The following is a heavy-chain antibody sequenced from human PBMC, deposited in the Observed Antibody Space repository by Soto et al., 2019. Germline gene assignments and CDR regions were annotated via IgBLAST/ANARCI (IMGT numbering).Heavy chain of an antibody. CDR1: GYIFTDHL. V-gene: IGHV1-2*02. CDR3: ARGAQGFFPVSGIYFYFDH. Sequence: ASVKVSCKTSGYIFTDHLIHWVRQSTGQGLQWVGWVHPDSGGTNIAQAFQDRVTMTADTSTTTAYMDLARLRPDDTAIFYCARGAQGFFPVSGIYFYFDHWGQGTPVTVSS. D-gene: IGHD3-22*01. J-gene: IGHJ4*02. CDR2: VHPDSGGT.